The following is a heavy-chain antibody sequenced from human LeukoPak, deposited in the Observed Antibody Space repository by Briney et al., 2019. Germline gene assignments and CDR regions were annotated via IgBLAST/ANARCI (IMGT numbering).Heavy chain of an antibody. CDR3: AREAYGDYVPGY. J-gene: IGHJ4*02. CDR2: ISAYSGNT. CDR1: GYTFTSYG. V-gene: IGHV1-18*01. Sequence: GASVKVSCKASGYTFTSYGISWVRQAPGQGLEWMGWISAYSGNTNYAQKLQGRVTMATDTSTSTAYMELRSLRSDDTAVYYCAREAYGDYVPGYWGQGTLVTVSS. D-gene: IGHD4-17*01.